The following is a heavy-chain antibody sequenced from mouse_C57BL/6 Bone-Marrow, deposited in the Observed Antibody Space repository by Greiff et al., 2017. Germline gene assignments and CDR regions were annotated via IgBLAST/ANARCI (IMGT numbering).Heavy chain of an antibody. CDR1: GFSLTSYA. Sequence: VKLMESGPGLVAPSQSLSITCTVSGFSLTSYAISWVRQPPGKGLEWLGVIWTGGGTNYNSALKSGLSISKDNSKSQVFLKMDSLQTDDTARYYCARKGDYYGSSYYYAMDYWGQGTSVTVSS. J-gene: IGHJ4*01. CDR3: ARKGDYYGSSYYYAMDY. V-gene: IGHV2-9-1*01. CDR2: IWTGGGT. D-gene: IGHD1-1*01.